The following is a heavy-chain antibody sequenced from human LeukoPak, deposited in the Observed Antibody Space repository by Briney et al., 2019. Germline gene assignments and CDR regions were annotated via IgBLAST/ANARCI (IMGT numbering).Heavy chain of an antibody. D-gene: IGHD6-13*01. J-gene: IGHJ4*02. CDR3: AKDQEVQQQMVPVGISDY. Sequence: PGGSLRLSCAASGFAFNGFGMNWVRQAPGKGLEWVAIISYDGSNKYHADSVKGRFTISRDNSKNTLFLQVNSLRTEDTAMYYCAKDQEVQQQMVPVGISDYWGQGTLVTVSS. CDR2: ISYDGSNK. CDR1: GFAFNGFG. V-gene: IGHV3-30*18.